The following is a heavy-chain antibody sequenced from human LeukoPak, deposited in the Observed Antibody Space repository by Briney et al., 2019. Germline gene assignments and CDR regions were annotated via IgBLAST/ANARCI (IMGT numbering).Heavy chain of an antibody. Sequence: SQTVSLTCAISGDSVSSNSAAWNWIRQSPSRGLEWLGRTYYRSKWYNDYAVSVKSRITINPDTSKNQFSLQLNSVTPEDTAVYYCARRHPYYDFWSVIGGAFDIWGQGTIVTVSS. V-gene: IGHV6-1*01. D-gene: IGHD3-3*01. CDR3: ARRHPYYDFWSVIGGAFDI. J-gene: IGHJ3*02. CDR2: TYYRSKWYN. CDR1: GDSVSSNSAA.